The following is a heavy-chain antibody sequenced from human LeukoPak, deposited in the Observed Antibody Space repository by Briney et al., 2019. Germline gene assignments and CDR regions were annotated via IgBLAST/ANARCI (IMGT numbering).Heavy chain of an antibody. CDR1: GFTFSTYA. V-gene: IGHV3-23*01. CDR2: ISGSGGNS. Sequence: GGSLRLSCAASGFTFSTYAMSWVRQAPGKGLEWVSAISGSGGNSYYADSVKGHFTISRDNSKNTLYLQMNSLTVEDTAFYYCAREEGPYFDCWGQGTLVTVSS. CDR3: AREEGPYFDC. J-gene: IGHJ4*02.